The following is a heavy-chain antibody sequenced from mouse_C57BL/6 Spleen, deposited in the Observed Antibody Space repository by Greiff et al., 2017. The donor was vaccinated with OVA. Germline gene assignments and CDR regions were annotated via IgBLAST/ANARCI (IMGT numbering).Heavy chain of an antibody. Sequence: VQLKQSGPVLVKPGASVKMSCKASGYTFTDYYMNWVKQSHGKSLEWIGVINPYNGGTSYNQKFKGKATLTVDKSSSTAYMELNSLTSEDSAVYYCARFYYGSSYAMDYWGKGTSVTVSS. J-gene: IGHJ4*01. CDR2: INPYNGGT. CDR3: ARFYYGSSYAMDY. V-gene: IGHV1-19*01. D-gene: IGHD1-1*01. CDR1: GYTFTDYY.